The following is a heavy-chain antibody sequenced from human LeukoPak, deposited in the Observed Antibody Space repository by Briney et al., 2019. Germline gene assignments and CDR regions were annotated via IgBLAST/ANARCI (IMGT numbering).Heavy chain of an antibody. CDR1: GGTFSSYG. V-gene: IGHV1-69*05. CDR2: IIPIFGTA. D-gene: IGHD6-19*01. Sequence: SVKVSCKASGGTFSSYGISWVRQALGQGLEWMGGIIPIFGTANCAQKFQGRVTITTDESTSTAYMELSSLRSEDTAVYYCASLSSGWYPYYFDYWGQGTLVTVSS. J-gene: IGHJ4*02. CDR3: ASLSSGWYPYYFDY.